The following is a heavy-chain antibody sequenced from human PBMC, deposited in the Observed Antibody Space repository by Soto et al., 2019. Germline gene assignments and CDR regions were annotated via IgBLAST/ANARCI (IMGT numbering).Heavy chain of an antibody. J-gene: IGHJ4*01. CDR2: IHNDGSTT. Sequence: GGSLRLSCAASGFTFSSYWMHWVRQAPGKGLMWVSCIHNDGSTTRYADSVKGRFTISRDNAMNTLYLQMSSLRVEDTAVYYCARDNWNSYWGQGTLVTVSS. CDR3: ARDNWNSY. V-gene: IGHV3-74*01. CDR1: GFTFSSYW. D-gene: IGHD1-7*01.